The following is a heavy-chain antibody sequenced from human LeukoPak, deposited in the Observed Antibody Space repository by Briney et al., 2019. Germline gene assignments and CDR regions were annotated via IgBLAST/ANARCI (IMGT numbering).Heavy chain of an antibody. Sequence: SETLSLTCTVSGGSISSGGYYWSWIRQHPGKGLEWIGYIYYSGSTYYNPSLKSRVTISVDTSKNQFSLKLSSVTAADTAVYYCAREQAGTSHYWGQGTLVTVSS. CDR2: IYYSGST. CDR3: AREQAGTSHY. D-gene: IGHD1-1*01. V-gene: IGHV4-31*03. CDR1: GGSISSGGYY. J-gene: IGHJ4*02.